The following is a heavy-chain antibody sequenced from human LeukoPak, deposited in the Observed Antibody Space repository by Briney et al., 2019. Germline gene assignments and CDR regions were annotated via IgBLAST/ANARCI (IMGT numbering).Heavy chain of an antibody. CDR2: ISAYNGNT. Sequence: ASVKVSCKASGYTFTSYGISWVRQAPGQGLEWMGWISAYNGNTNYAQKLQGRVTITRDTSASTAYMELSSLRSEDMAVYYCARARWELPSDYWGQGTLVTVSS. V-gene: IGHV1-18*03. J-gene: IGHJ4*02. CDR3: ARARWELPSDY. CDR1: GYTFTSYG. D-gene: IGHD1-26*01.